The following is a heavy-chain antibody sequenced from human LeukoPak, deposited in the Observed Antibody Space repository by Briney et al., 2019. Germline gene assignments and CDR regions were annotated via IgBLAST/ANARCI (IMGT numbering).Heavy chain of an antibody. V-gene: IGHV4-61*02. CDR3: ARWSYDILTGYYYYFDY. CDR2: IYTSGST. Sequence: SETLSLTCTVSGGSISSGSYYWSWIRQPAGKGLEWIGRIYTSGSTNYNPSLKSRVTISVDTSKNQFSLKLSSVTAADTAVYYCARWSYDILTGYYYYFDYWGQGTLVTVSS. J-gene: IGHJ4*02. D-gene: IGHD3-9*01. CDR1: GGSISSGSYY.